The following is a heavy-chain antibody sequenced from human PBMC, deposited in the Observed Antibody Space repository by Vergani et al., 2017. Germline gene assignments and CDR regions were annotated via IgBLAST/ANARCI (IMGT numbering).Heavy chain of an antibody. V-gene: IGHV3-21*01. Sequence: EVQLVESGGGLVKPGGSLRLSCAASGFTFSSYSMNWVRQAPGKGLEWVSSISSSSSYIYYADSVKGRFTISRDNAKNSLYLQMNSLRAEDTAVYYCARGSIARVVPAAIPDWFDPWGQGTLVTVSS. CDR3: ARGSIARVVPAAIPDWFDP. CDR2: ISSSSSYI. CDR1: GFTFSSYS. D-gene: IGHD2-2*02. J-gene: IGHJ5*02.